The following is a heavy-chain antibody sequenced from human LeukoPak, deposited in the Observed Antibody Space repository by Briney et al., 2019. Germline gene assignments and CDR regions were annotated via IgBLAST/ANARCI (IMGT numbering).Heavy chain of an antibody. CDR2: IIPIFGIA. V-gene: IGHV1-69*04. J-gene: IGHJ4*02. D-gene: IGHD6-19*01. CDR1: GGTFSSYA. Sequence: ASVKVSCKASGGTFSSYAISWVRQAPGQGLEWMGRIIPIFGIANYAQKFQGRVTITADKSTSTAYMELSSLRSEDTAVYCCARVTTTVAGPGWYFDYWGQGTLVTVSS. CDR3: ARVTTTVAGPGWYFDY.